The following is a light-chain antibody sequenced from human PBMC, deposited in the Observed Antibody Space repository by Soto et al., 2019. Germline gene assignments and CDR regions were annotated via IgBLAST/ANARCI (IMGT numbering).Light chain of an antibody. CDR1: QGINSY. Sequence: DIQMTQSPASLSASVGDSVTIICRASQGINSYLAWVQQKPGKAPKSLIHAATSWQSGVPSRVRGSGVGTYFRLTISSLQPEDVATYYCQQYESYPPSFGGGTKWEI. J-gene: IGKJ4*01. CDR2: AAT. V-gene: IGKV1-16*01. CDR3: QQYESYPPS.